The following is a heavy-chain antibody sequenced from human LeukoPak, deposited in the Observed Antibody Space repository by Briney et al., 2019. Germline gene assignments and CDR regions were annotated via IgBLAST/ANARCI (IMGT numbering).Heavy chain of an antibody. J-gene: IGHJ4*02. V-gene: IGHV1-18*01. CDR1: GYTFTSYG. Sequence: ASVKVSCKASGYTFTSYGISWVRQAPGQGFEWMGWISAYNGNTNYAQKLQGRVTMTTDTSTSTAYMELRSLRSDDTAVYYCARDFAEGEDTAMVTIRSFDYWGQGTLVTVSS. D-gene: IGHD5-18*01. CDR2: ISAYNGNT. CDR3: ARDFAEGEDTAMVTIRSFDY.